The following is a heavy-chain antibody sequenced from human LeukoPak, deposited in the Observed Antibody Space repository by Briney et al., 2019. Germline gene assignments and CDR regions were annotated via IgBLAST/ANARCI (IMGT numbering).Heavy chain of an antibody. CDR2: ISWNSGSI. J-gene: IGHJ4*02. V-gene: IGHV3-9*03. D-gene: IGHD6-13*01. CDR3: AKGAGMGYFDY. CDR1: GFTFDDYA. Sequence: GGSLRLSCAASGFTFDDYALHWVRLAPGKGLEWVSGISWNSGSIGYADSVKGRFTISRDNAKNSLYLQMNSLRAEDMALYYCAKGAGMGYFDYWGQGTLVTVSS.